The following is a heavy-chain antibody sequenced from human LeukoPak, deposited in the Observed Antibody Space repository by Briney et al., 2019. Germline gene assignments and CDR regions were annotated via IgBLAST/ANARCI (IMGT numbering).Heavy chain of an antibody. CDR2: LYYSGSA. CDR3: ARHVYCGGNCYRDDYYYYIDV. D-gene: IGHD2-21*01. CDR1: GGSISSPNSY. Sequence: SETLSLTCTVSGGSISSPNSYWGWIRQPPGKGLEWIASLYYSGSAYHSPSLKSRVTISVYRSKNQFSLKLYSVTAADSAVYYCARHVYCGGNCYRDDYYYYIDVWGTGTTVTVSS. V-gene: IGHV4-39*01. J-gene: IGHJ6*03.